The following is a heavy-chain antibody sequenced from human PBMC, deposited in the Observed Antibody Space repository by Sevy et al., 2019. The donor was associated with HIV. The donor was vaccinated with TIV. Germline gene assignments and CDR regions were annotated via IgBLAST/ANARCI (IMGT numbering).Heavy chain of an antibody. D-gene: IGHD2-2*01. V-gene: IGHV4-34*10. CDR2: INESGIT. Sequence: SDTLSLTCAVHDGSFSGYYWNWIRQLPGKGLEWIGEINESGITYYNPSLKSRVTISVDTSKKQFYLKLNSVPAADTAVYFCARSPPVVVVPGAPRWFDPWGQGTLVTVSS. CDR1: DGSFSGYY. CDR3: ARSPPVVVVPGAPRWFDP. J-gene: IGHJ5*02.